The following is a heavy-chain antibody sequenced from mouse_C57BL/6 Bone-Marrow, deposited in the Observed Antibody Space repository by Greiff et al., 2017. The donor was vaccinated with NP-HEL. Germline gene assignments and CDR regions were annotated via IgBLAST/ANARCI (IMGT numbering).Heavy chain of an antibody. V-gene: IGHV3-5*01. J-gene: IGHJ4*01. Sequence: VQLKESGPGLVKPSQTVFLTCTVTGISIATGNYRWSWIRQFPGNKLEWIGYIFYSGTITYNPSLTSPTTITRDTPKNQFFLEMNSLTAEDTATYYCARDHPDSYYAMDYWGQGTSVTVSS. CDR2: IFYSGTI. CDR3: ARDHPDSYYAMDY. CDR1: GISIATGNYR.